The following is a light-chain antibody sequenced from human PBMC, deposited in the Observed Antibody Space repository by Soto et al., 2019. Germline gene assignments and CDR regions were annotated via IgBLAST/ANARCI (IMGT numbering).Light chain of an antibody. V-gene: IGKV3-15*01. CDR3: QQYNSYSEA. CDR1: QSVNSK. CDR2: GAS. J-gene: IGKJ1*01. Sequence: EIVMTQSPATLSVSPGERVTLSCRASQSVNSKVAWYQQKPGQAPRLLIYGASTRATGIPARFSGSGSGTEFTLTISSLQSEDFAVYYCQQYNSYSEAFGQGTKVELK.